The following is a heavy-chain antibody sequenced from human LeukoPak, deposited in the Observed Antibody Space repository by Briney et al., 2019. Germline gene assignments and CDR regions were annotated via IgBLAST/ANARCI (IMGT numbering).Heavy chain of an antibody. CDR3: ARDRYGDYGDFDY. CDR1: GFTFSSYA. D-gene: IGHD4-17*01. V-gene: IGHV3-30*04. J-gene: IGHJ4*02. CDR2: ISYDGSNK. Sequence: AGGSLRLSCAASGFTFSSYAMHWVRQAPGKGLEWVAVISYDGSNKYYADSVKGRFTISRDNSKNTLYLQMNSLRAEDTAVYYCARDRYGDYGDFDYWGLGTLVSVSS.